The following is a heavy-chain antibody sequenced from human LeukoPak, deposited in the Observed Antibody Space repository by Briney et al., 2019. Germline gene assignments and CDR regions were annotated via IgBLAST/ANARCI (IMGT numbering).Heavy chain of an antibody. Sequence: SETLSLTCAVYVGSFSGYYWSWIRQSPGKGLEWIGEINYSGSTNYNPSLKSRVSISVDTSKNQFSLKLSSVTAADTAVYYCARGLRKQYYHAAFDIWGQGTMVTVSS. V-gene: IGHV4-34*01. J-gene: IGHJ3*02. CDR1: VGSFSGYY. CDR3: ARGLRKQYYHAAFDI. D-gene: IGHD3-10*01. CDR2: INYSGST.